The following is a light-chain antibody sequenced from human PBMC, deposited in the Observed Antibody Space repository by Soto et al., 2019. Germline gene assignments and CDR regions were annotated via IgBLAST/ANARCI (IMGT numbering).Light chain of an antibody. Sequence: DIVMTQSPLFLSVTPGEPSSISCRSSQSLLHSNGYNYLDWYLQKPGQSPQLLVYLGSNRASGVPDRFSGSGSGTDFTLKIGRVEAEDIGVYYCMQPLQSWTFGQGTKVDIK. CDR3: MQPLQSWT. J-gene: IGKJ1*01. V-gene: IGKV2-28*01. CDR2: LGS. CDR1: QSLLHSNGYNY.